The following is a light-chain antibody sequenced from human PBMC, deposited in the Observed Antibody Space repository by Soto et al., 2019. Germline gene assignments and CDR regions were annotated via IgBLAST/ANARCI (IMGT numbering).Light chain of an antibody. CDR3: LQDINYPWT. Sequence: DIHLTQSPSLLSASVGDRVTITCRASQGISQYVAWYQQKPGKAPKLLIYDASSLESGVPQRFSGSGSGTDFTLAISSLQPEDSATYYCLQDINYPWTFGQGTKVDIK. V-gene: IGKV1-9*01. CDR1: QGISQY. J-gene: IGKJ1*01. CDR2: DAS.